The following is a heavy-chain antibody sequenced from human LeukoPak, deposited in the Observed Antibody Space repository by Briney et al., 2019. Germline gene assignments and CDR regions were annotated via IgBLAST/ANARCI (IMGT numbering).Heavy chain of an antibody. D-gene: IGHD7-27*01. CDR2: IYYSGST. J-gene: IGHJ6*02. V-gene: IGHV4-31*03. CDR1: GGSISSGGYY. Sequence: PSKTLSLTCTVSGGSISSGGYYWSWIRQHPGKGLEWIGYIYYSGSTYYNPSLKSRVTISVDTSKNQFSLKLSSVTAADTAVYYCARDALPPSGYYYYGMDVWGQGTTVTVSS. CDR3: ARDALPPSGYYYYGMDV.